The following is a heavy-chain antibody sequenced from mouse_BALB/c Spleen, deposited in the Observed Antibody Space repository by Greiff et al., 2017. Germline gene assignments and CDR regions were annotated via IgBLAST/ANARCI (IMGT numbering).Heavy chain of an antibody. CDR3: AREENGNYDY. Sequence: QGQLQQSGPELVKPGASVRISCKASGYTFTSYYIHWVKQRPGQGLEWIGWIYPGNVNTKYNEKFKGKATLTADKSSSTAYMQLSSLTSEDSAVYFCAREENGNYDYWGQGTTLTVSS. D-gene: IGHD2-1*01. CDR2: IYPGNVNT. V-gene: IGHV1S56*01. J-gene: IGHJ2*01. CDR1: GYTFTSYY.